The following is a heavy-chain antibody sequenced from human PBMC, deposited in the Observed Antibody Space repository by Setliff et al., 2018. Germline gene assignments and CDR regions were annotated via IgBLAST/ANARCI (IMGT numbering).Heavy chain of an antibody. CDR1: DGSLYSGNYY. Sequence: SETLSLTCTVSDGSLYSGNYYWSWVRQPAGQGLEWIGQIYTRGSTNENPSPKSRVTISVDTSKNQVSLRLTSVTAADTAIYYCAKATGFGELFIWGQGTLVTVSS. CDR3: AKATGFGELFI. V-gene: IGHV4-61*09. J-gene: IGHJ4*02. D-gene: IGHD3-10*01. CDR2: IYTRGST.